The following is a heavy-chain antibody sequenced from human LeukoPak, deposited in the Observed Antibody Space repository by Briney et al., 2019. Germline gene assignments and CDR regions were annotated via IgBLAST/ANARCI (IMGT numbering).Heavy chain of an antibody. Sequence: PGGSLRLSCAASGFTFSSYWMSWVRQAPGKGLEWVAVISYDGSNKYYADSVKGRFTISRDNSKNTLYLQMNSLRAEDTAVYYCARVPHSDWGSPTEFDYWGQGTLVTVSS. J-gene: IGHJ4*02. CDR2: ISYDGSNK. V-gene: IGHV3-30-3*01. CDR3: ARVPHSDWGSPTEFDY. CDR1: GFTFSSYW. D-gene: IGHD7-27*01.